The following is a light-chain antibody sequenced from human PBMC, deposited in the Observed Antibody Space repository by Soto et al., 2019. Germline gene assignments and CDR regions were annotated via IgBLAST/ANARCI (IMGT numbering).Light chain of an antibody. J-gene: IGLJ1*01. Sequence: QSALTQPASVSGSPGQSISISCTGTSSDVGGYNYVSWYQQHPGKAPKLMIYDVNNRPSGVPDRFSGSKSGNTASLTISGLQAEDEADYYCSSYTSSSTLVFGTGTKLTVL. CDR2: DVN. V-gene: IGLV2-14*01. CDR3: SSYTSSSTLV. CDR1: SSDVGGYNY.